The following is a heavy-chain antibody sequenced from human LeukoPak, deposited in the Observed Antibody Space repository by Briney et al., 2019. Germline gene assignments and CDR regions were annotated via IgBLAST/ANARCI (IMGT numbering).Heavy chain of an antibody. J-gene: IGHJ6*02. CDR2: ISGSGGST. CDR1: GFTFSSYA. D-gene: IGHD3-10*01. Sequence: PGGSLRLSCAASGFTFSSYAMSWVRQAPGKGLEWVSAISGSGGSTYYADSAKGRFTISRDNSKNTLYLQMNSLRAEDTAVYYCAKEEFLWFGESYAPYYYYGMDVWGQGTTVTVSS. CDR3: AKEEFLWFGESYAPYYYYGMDV. V-gene: IGHV3-23*01.